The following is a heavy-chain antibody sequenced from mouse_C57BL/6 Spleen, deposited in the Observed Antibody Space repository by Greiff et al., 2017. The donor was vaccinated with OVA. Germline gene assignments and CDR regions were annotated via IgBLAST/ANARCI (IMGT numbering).Heavy chain of an antibody. J-gene: IGHJ1*03. CDR3: ARDYGSSYGYFDV. CDR1: GFSLTSYA. Sequence: QVQLQQSGPGLVAPSQSLSITCTVSGFSLTSYAISWVRQPPGKGLEWLGVIWTGGGTNYNSALKSRLSISKDNSKSQVFLKMNSLQTDDTARDYCARDYGSSYGYFDVWGTGTTVTVSS. CDR2: IWTGGGT. V-gene: IGHV2-9-1*01. D-gene: IGHD1-1*01.